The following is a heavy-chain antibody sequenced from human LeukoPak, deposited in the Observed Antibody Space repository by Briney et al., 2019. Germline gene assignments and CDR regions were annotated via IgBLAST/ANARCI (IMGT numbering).Heavy chain of an antibody. V-gene: IGHV4-59*01. CDR2: IYYSGST. CDR3: ARAPSYSSSSIGFDY. J-gene: IGHJ4*02. Sequence: SETLSLTCTVSGGSISSYYWSWIRQPPGKGLEWIGYIYYSGSTNYNPSLKSRVTISVDTSKNQFSLKLNSVTAADTAVYYCARAPSYSSSSIGFDYWGQGTLVTVSS. CDR1: GGSISSYY. D-gene: IGHD6-6*01.